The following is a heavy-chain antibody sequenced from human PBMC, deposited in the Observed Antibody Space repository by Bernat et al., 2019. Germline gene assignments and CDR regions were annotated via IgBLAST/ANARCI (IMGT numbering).Heavy chain of an antibody. V-gene: IGHV3-74*01. CDR3: VRDPNRKLDY. J-gene: IGHJ4*02. Sequence: EVQLAESGGGLVQPGGSLRLSCAASGFTFSQYWMDWVRQAPGKGPVWVSRINTDGTTTNYADSVKGRFTMSRDNAKNIIYLQMNSLRAEDTAVYYCVRDPNRKLDYGGQGTQVTVSP. CDR2: INTDGTTT. CDR1: GFTFSQYW. D-gene: IGHD1-1*01.